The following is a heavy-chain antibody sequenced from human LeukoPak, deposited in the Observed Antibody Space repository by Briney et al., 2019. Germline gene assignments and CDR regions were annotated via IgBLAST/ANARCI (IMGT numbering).Heavy chain of an antibody. CDR2: IYYSGTT. CDR1: GGSISSYY. Sequence: PSETLSLTCTVSGGSISSYYWSWIRQPPGKGLEWVGYIYYSGTTKYNPSLKSRVSIPVDTSKNQFSLKLSSVTAADTAVYYCARGVYIAAAQYAYWGQGTLVTVSS. CDR3: ARGVYIAAAQYAY. D-gene: IGHD6-13*01. J-gene: IGHJ4*02. V-gene: IGHV4-59*01.